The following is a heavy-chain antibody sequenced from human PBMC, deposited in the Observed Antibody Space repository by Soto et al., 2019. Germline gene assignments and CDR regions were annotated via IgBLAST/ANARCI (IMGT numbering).Heavy chain of an antibody. CDR1: GPIFSSYG. CDR3: ARDESAGSSTSD. V-gene: IGHV3-21*01. CDR2: IDSSGRYI. Sequence: EVELVESGGGLVKPGWSLRLSCVASGPIFSSYGMNWLRQAPGKGLEWVSSIDSSGRYIYYADSLQGRFNISRDNAKNSMYLQMNSLRVEDTARYFCARDESAGSSTSDWGHGTLVTVSS. D-gene: IGHD2-2*01. J-gene: IGHJ4*01.